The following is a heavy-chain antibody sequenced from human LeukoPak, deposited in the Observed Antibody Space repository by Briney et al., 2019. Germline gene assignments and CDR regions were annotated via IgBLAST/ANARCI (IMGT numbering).Heavy chain of an antibody. CDR3: ARVLLRSGYYKT. Sequence: ASVKVSCKASGYTFTSYDIKWVRQATGQGLEWMGWMNPNSGNTGYAQKFQGRVTMTRNTSISTAYMELSSLRSEDTAVYYCARVLLRSGYYKTWGQGTLVTVSS. CDR2: MNPNSGNT. V-gene: IGHV1-8*01. D-gene: IGHD3-3*01. J-gene: IGHJ5*02. CDR1: GYTFTSYD.